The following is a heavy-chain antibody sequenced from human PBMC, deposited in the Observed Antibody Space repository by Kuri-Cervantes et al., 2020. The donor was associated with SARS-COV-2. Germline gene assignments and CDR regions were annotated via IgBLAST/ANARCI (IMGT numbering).Heavy chain of an antibody. V-gene: IGHV1-18*01. CDR2: ISAYNGNT. D-gene: IGHD2-2*01. Sequence: ALVKVSCKASGYTFTSYGISWVRQAPGQGLEWMGWISAYNGNTNYAQKLQGRVTMTTDTSTSTAYMELRSLRSDDTAVYYCARDSIPTLGYCSSTSCYVPYNWFDPWGQGTLVTVSS. CDR1: GYTFTSYG. CDR3: ARDSIPTLGYCSSTSCYVPYNWFDP. J-gene: IGHJ5*02.